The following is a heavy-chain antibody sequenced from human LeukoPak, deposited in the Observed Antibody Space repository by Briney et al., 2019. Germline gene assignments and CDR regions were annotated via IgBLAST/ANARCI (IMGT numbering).Heavy chain of an antibody. V-gene: IGHV3-30*02. J-gene: IGHJ4*02. CDR3: AKVGLTVTTILDYFDY. CDR1: GFTFSSYG. D-gene: IGHD4-11*01. CDR2: IRSDGSNK. Sequence: GGSLRLSCAASGFTFSSYGMHWVRQAPGKGLKWVAFIRSDGSNKYYADSVKGRFTISRDNSKNTLYLHMNSLRPEDTAVYYCAKVGLTVTTILDYFDYWGQGALVTVSS.